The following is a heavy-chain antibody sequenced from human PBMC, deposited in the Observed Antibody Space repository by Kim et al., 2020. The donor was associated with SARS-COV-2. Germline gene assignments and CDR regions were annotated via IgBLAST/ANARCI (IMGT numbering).Heavy chain of an antibody. V-gene: IGHV3-21*01. D-gene: IGHD7-27*01. Sequence: GGSLRLSCAASGFTFSSYSMNWVRQAPGKGLEWVSSISSSSSYIYYADSVKGRFTISRDNAKNSLYLQINSLRAEDTAVYYCARDLGSDNWGGYYYYGMDVWGQGTTVTVSS. CDR1: GFTFSSYS. CDR3: ARDLGSDNWGGYYYYGMDV. CDR2: ISSSSSYI. J-gene: IGHJ6*02.